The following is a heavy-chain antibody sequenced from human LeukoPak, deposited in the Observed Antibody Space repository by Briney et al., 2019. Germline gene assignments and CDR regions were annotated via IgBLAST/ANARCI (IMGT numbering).Heavy chain of an antibody. D-gene: IGHD1-26*01. CDR3: VRGGIVGTTARIPLFDY. V-gene: IGHV4-59*01. CDR1: GGSISSYY. CDR2: IYYSGST. J-gene: IGHJ4*02. Sequence: SETLSLTCTVSGGSISSYYWSWVRQPPRKGPEWIGYIYYSGSTNYNPSLKSRVTMSVDTSKNQFSLKLSSVTAADTAVYYCVRGGIVGTTARIPLFDYWGQGTLVTVSS.